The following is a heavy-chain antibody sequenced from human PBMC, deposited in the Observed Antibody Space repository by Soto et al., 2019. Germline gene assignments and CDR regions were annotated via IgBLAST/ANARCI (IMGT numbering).Heavy chain of an antibody. CDR3: AREVRSYDILTGYYNNWFDP. V-gene: IGHV4-31*03. CDR1: GGSISSGGYY. D-gene: IGHD3-9*01. Sequence: SETLSLTCTLSGGSISSGGYYWSWIRQHPGKGLEWIGYIYYSGSTYYNPSLKSRVTISVDTSKNQFSLKLSSVTAADTAVYYCAREVRSYDILTGYYNNWFDPWGQGTLVTVSS. J-gene: IGHJ5*02. CDR2: IYYSGST.